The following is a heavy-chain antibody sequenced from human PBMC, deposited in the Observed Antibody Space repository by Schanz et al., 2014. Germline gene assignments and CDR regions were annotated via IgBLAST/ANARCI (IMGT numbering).Heavy chain of an antibody. CDR2: IYYSGAT. CDR1: GVSISRSNW. D-gene: IGHD3-16*01. CDR3: ARLPNLRWGWFDP. Sequence: QVQLQESGPGLVKPSGTLSLTCAVSGVSISRSNWWGWIRQPPGKGLEWIGYIYYSGATNYNPSLKSRVTLSVDTSKNQLSLKLTSVNAADTAVYYCARLPNLRWGWFDPWGPGTLVTVSS. V-gene: IGHV4-28*01. J-gene: IGHJ5*02.